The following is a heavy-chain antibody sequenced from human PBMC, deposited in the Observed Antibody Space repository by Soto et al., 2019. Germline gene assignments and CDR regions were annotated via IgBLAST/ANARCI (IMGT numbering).Heavy chain of an antibody. J-gene: IGHJ4*02. Sequence: EVQLLESGGGLVQPGGSLRLSCAASGFTFSSYAMNWVRQAPGKGLEWVSAISGGGGSTYYADSVKGRFTISRDNSKNTLYVQMNSLRAEDMAVYYCAKVVSGSYWGPHYFDYWGQGTLVTVSS. CDR2: ISGGGGST. V-gene: IGHV3-23*01. CDR3: AKVVSGSYWGPHYFDY. D-gene: IGHD1-26*01. CDR1: GFTFSSYA.